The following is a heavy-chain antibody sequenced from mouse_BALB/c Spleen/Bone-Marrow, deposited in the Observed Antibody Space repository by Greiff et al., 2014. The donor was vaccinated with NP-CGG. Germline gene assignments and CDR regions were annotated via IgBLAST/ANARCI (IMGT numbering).Heavy chain of an antibody. CDR2: IYPGDGDT. CDR1: GYAFSSSW. CDR3: ARNDGYS. V-gene: IGHV1-82*01. J-gene: IGHJ3*01. Sequence: VQLQESGPELVKPGASVKISCKTSGYAFSSSWMNWVKQRPGQSLEWIGRIYPGDGDTNYNGKFKGKATLTADKSSSTAYMQLSSLTSVDSAVYFCARNDGYSWGQGTLVTVSA. D-gene: IGHD2-3*01.